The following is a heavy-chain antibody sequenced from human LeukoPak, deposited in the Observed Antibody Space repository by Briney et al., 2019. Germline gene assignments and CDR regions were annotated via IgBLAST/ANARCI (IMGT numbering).Heavy chain of an antibody. CDR1: GFTFSSFA. CDR2: ITGSGSTT. V-gene: IGHV3-23*01. D-gene: IGHD2-15*01. J-gene: IGHJ4*02. Sequence: GGSLRLSCAAAGFTFSSFAMNWVRQAPGKGLEWVSTITGSGSTTFYADSVKGRFTISRDNFKKTLFLQMNSLRAEDTAVYFCAKQIVVVTAGMNYFDNWGQGTLVTVSS. CDR3: AKQIVVVTAGMNYFDN.